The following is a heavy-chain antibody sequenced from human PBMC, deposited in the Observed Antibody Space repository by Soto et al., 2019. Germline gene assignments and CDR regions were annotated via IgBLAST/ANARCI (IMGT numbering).Heavy chain of an antibody. CDR3: ARLPNKSPQN. Sequence: EVQLVESGGGLVQPGGSLRLSCVASGFTFSSYWMHWVRQAPGKGLVWVSSISNDGSSIYADPVKGRFTISRDNAKNTRYLQMNSLRAEDTAVYYCARLPNKSPQNWGQGTLGIVSP. CDR2: ISNDGSS. V-gene: IGHV3-74*01. CDR1: GFTFSSYW. J-gene: IGHJ1*01.